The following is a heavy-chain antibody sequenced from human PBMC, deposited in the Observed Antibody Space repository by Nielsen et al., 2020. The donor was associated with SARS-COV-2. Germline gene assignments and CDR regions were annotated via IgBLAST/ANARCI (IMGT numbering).Heavy chain of an antibody. V-gene: IGHV1-8*01. D-gene: IGHD4-11*01. CDR2: MNPNSGNT. CDR1: GYTFTSYD. J-gene: IGHJ6*03. CDR3: ARGWRHSRRSYYYYYYMDV. Sequence: VSVKVSCKASGYTFTSYDINWVRQATGQGLEWMGWMNPNSGNTGYAQKFQGRVTMTRNTSISTAYMELSSLRSEDTAVYYCARGWRHSRRSYYYYYYMDVWGKGTTVTVSS.